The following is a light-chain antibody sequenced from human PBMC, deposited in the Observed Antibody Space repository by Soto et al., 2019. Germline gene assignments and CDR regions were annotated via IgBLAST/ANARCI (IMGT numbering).Light chain of an antibody. CDR3: KKYGDSPRV. CDR1: HSVTSDY. Sequence: EMVLQPSQGTMSFSPVERATLSVMSIHSVTSDYLAWYKQKPGQAPRLLIYGETKRATGIKDGFSGSGSGKDFTITIRRMEDEDFEVYYCKKYGDSPRVFGKGTTVDIK. V-gene: IGKV3-20*01. CDR2: GET. J-gene: IGKJ1*01.